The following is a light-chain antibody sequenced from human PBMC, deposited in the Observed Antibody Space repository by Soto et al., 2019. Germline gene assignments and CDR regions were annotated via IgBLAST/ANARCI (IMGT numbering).Light chain of an antibody. Sequence: EMVLTQSPGTLSLSPGERVTLSCRASQSISNNHLAWYQQKPGQAPRLLIHGTSNRATGIPDRFSGSGSGTDFTLTFSRLEPEDFAVYYCEYYGTSITVGGGTKVDIK. CDR3: EYYGTSIT. V-gene: IGKV3-20*01. CDR1: QSISNNH. J-gene: IGKJ4*01. CDR2: GTS.